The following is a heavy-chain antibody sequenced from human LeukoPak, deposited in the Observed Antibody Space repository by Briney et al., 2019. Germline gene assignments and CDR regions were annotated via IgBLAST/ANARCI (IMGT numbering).Heavy chain of an antibody. Sequence: PGGSLRLSCAASGFTFDDYAMHWVRQAPGKGLEWVSGISWNSGSIGYADSVEGRFTISRDNAKNSLYLQMNSLRAEDTALYYCAKDPRDYYYYGMDVWGQGTTVTVSS. V-gene: IGHV3-9*01. J-gene: IGHJ6*02. CDR3: AKDPRDYYYYGMDV. CDR1: GFTFDDYA. CDR2: ISWNSGSI.